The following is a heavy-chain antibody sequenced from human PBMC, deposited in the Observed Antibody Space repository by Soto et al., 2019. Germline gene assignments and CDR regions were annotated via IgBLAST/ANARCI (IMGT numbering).Heavy chain of an antibody. CDR1: GGSVSIGNYY. J-gene: IGHJ5*02. V-gene: IGHV4-39*07. Sequence: PSEALSRTGAGCGGSVSIGNYYWSWIRQPPGKGLEWIGEIYHSGSTNYNPSLKSRVTISVDKSKNQFSLKLSSVTAADTAVYYCAAIRYSSRFDPWGQGTLVTSPQ. CDR2: IYHSGST. D-gene: IGHD6-13*01. CDR3: AAIRYSSRFDP.